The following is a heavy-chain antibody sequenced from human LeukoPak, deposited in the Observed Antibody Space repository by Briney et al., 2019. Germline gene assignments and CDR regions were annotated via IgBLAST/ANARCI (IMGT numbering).Heavy chain of an antibody. D-gene: IGHD3-10*01. J-gene: IGHJ6*02. CDR1: GFTFSSYS. V-gene: IGHV3-21*01. CDR2: ISSSSSYI. CDR3: AGVYDYYGSGSSFFAYYYYYGMDV. Sequence: GGSLRLSCAASGFTFSSYSMNWVRQAPGKGLEWVSSISSSSSYIYYADSVKGRFTISRDNAKNSLYLQMNSLRAEDTAVYYCAGVYDYYGSGSSFFAYYYYYGMDVWGQGTTVTVSS.